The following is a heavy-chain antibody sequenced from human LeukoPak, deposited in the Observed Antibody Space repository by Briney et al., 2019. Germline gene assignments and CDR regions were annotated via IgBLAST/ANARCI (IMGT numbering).Heavy chain of an antibody. J-gene: IGHJ3*02. CDR1: GGSFSGYS. D-gene: IGHD6-6*01. Sequence: SETLSLTCAVYGGSFSGYSWSWIRQPPGKGLEWIGGINHSGSTNYNPSLKSRVTISADTSKNQFSLKVSSVTAADTAVYYCARRPPALGAFDIWGQGTMVSVSS. V-gene: IGHV4-34*01. CDR3: ARRPPALGAFDI. CDR2: INHSGST.